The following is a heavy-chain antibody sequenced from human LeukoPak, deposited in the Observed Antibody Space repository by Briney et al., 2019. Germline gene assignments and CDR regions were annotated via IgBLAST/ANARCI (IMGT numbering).Heavy chain of an antibody. V-gene: IGHV4-34*01. Sequence: SETLSLTCAVYGGPFNDYYWNWIRQPPGKGLDWIGEINLRGSTTYNPSLKSRVTISLDESKNQFSLKLSSVTAADTAVYYCARSPPTYCGGDCSFDYWGQGTLVTVSS. J-gene: IGHJ4*02. CDR2: INLRGST. D-gene: IGHD2-21*02. CDR3: ARSPPTYCGGDCSFDY. CDR1: GGPFNDYY.